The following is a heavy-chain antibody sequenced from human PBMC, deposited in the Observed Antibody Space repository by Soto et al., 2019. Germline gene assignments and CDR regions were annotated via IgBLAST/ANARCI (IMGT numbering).Heavy chain of an antibody. J-gene: IGHJ6*02. CDR3: ARESRYTWNDDGIDV. Sequence: QVQLQESGPGLVKPSQTLSLTCTVSGGSISSGGYYWSWIRQHPGKGLEWSGYIYYSGSTYYNPCLQVRATTSVDTSSNQSSRRLSSATAADAAVYYCARESRYTWNDDGIDVWGQGTTVTVSS. CDR1: GGSISSGGYY. D-gene: IGHD1-20*01. CDR2: IYYSGST. V-gene: IGHV4-31*03.